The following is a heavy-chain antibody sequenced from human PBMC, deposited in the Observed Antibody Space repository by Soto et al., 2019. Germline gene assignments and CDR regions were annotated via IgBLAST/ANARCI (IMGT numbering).Heavy chain of an antibody. CDR2: IKYDGSAK. D-gene: IGHD1-1*01. V-gene: IGHV3-7*01. CDR1: GFTFSDYW. J-gene: IGHJ4*02. CDR3: ARRNLFDY. Sequence: EVQLVESGGGLVQPGGSLRLSCAASGFTFSDYWMGWVRQAPGKGLECVASIKYDGSAKYYVDSVKGRFTISRDNAKNSFYLQMNSLRVEDTAVYYCARRNLFDYWGQGTLVTVSS.